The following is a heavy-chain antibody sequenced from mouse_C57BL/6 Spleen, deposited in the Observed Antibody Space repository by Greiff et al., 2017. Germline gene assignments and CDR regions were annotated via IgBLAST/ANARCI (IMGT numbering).Heavy chain of an antibody. Sequence: QVQLQQPGAELVRPGSSVKLSCKASGYTFTSYWMHWVKQRPIQGLEGMGNIDPSDSENHYNQKFKDKATLTVDKSSSTAYMQIRSLTSEDSAVYYSARSPHSYGSSYGYFDVWGTGTTVTVSS. J-gene: IGHJ1*03. D-gene: IGHD1-1*01. CDR3: ARSPHSYGSSYGYFDV. V-gene: IGHV1-52*01. CDR1: GYTFTSYW. CDR2: IDPSDSEN.